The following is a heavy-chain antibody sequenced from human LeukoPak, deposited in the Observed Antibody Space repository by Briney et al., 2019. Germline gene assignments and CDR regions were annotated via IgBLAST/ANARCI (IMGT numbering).Heavy chain of an antibody. CDR3: PRRKADYGDDYDP. CDR2: FFYGGST. Sequence: SETLSLTCTVSGVSITINTYYWGWIRQSPGKGLEWIANFFYGGSTYYNPSLKSRVTISVDTSKNQFSLQLDSVTAADTAVYYWPRRKADYGDDYDPWGRGTLVTVSS. D-gene: IGHD4-17*01. CDR1: GVSITINTYY. J-gene: IGHJ5*02. V-gene: IGHV4-39*01.